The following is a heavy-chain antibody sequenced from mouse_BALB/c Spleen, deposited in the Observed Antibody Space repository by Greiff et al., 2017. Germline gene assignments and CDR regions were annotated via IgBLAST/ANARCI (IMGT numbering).Heavy chain of an antibody. V-gene: IGHV14-3*02. CDR1: GFNIKDTY. Sequence: EVKLMESGAELVKPGASVKLSCTASGFNIKDTYMHWVKQRPEQGLEWIGRIDPANGNTKYDPKFQGKATITADTSSNTAYLQLSSLTSEDTAVYYCAGSAWFAYWGQGTLVTVSA. CDR3: AGSAWFAY. J-gene: IGHJ3*01. CDR2: IDPANGNT.